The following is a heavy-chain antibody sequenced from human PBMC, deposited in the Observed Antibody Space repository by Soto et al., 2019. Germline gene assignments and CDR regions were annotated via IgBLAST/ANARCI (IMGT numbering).Heavy chain of an antibody. Sequence: EVQLVQSGAEVKKPGEFLKISCKGSGYHFTSFRIGWVRQTPEKGLEWVGLVYPGDSDTRYGPSFQGRVTISADNYISTAYLQWDTLRASDSALYFCARLSPFSGAYGGYYFDYWGQGTLVTVSS. CDR3: ARLSPFSGAYGGYYFDY. CDR2: VYPGDSDT. V-gene: IGHV5-51*01. J-gene: IGHJ4*02. D-gene: IGHD1-26*01. CDR1: GYHFTSFR.